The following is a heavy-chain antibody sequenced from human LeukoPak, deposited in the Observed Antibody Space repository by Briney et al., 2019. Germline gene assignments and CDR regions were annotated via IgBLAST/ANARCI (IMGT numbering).Heavy chain of an antibody. Sequence: GGSPRLSCAASGFIFSSYGMHWVRQAPGKGLEWVAFIRYDGSKYYADSVKGRFTISRDNSKNTLYLQMNSLRAEDTAVYYCAKDFIPVAIIGFFDYWGQGTLVTVSS. D-gene: IGHD2-2*01. V-gene: IGHV3-30*02. CDR3: AKDFIPVAIIGFFDY. CDR1: GFIFSSYG. CDR2: IRYDGSK. J-gene: IGHJ4*02.